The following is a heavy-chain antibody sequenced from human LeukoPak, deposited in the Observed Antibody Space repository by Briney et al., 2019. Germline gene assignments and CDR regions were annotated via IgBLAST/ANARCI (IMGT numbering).Heavy chain of an antibody. Sequence: GGSLRLSCAASGFTFSSYAMSWVRQAPGKGLEWVSLIYGDGTTDYADSVKGRFHISRHSSKNTLYLQMNSLRAEDTAVYYCARGIIYLDYWGQGTLVTVSS. J-gene: IGHJ4*02. CDR3: ARGIIYLDY. CDR1: GFTFSSYA. D-gene: IGHD3-10*01. CDR2: IYGDGTT. V-gene: IGHV3-53*04.